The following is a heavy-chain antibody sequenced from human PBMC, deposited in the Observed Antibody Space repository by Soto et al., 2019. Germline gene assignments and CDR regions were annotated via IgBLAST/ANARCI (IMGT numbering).Heavy chain of an antibody. CDR2: VLPISGST. Sequence: QVQLVQSGAEVRQPGSSVKVSCKTSGGLISKYSFNWVRPAPGQWLEWMGGVLPISGSTDYAQKFQGRLTITANRSTSTVYMELSRLRSDDTANYYCATIRVRGGPLRFEDGGQGMLISVSS. V-gene: IGHV1-69*06. J-gene: IGHJ4*01. CDR1: GGLISKYS. CDR3: ATIRVRGGPLRFED. D-gene: IGHD5-12*01.